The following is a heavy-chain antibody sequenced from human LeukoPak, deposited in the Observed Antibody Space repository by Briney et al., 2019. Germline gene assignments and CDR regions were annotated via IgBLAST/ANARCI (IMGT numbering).Heavy chain of an antibody. D-gene: IGHD1-1*01. J-gene: IGHJ3*02. CDR1: GFXVSSNY. V-gene: IGHV3-53*01. CDR2: IYSGGST. CDR3: ARDVVVGTTGGDI. Sequence: GGSLRLSCAVSGFXVSSNYISWVRQAPGKGLEWVSVIYSGGSTYYADSVKGRFTISRDNSKNTLYLQMNSLRAEDTAVYYCARDVVVGTTGGDIWGQGTMVTVSS.